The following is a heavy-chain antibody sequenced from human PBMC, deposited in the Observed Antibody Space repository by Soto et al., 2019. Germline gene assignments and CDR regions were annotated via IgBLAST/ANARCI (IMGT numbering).Heavy chain of an antibody. V-gene: IGHV3-49*05. CDR1: GFTFADSV. J-gene: IGHJ4*02. Sequence: EVQLVESGGGLVKPGRSLILSCTASGFTFADSVMSWFRQAPGKGLEWVGFIRRKAHGGTTEYAASVEGRFTISRDDSTSIAYLQMNSLKTEDTAVYYCARDLVSDYWGQGTRVTVSS. CDR2: IRRKAHGGTT. CDR3: ARDLVSDY.